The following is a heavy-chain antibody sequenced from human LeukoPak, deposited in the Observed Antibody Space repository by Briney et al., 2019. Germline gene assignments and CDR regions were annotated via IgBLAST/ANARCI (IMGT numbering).Heavy chain of an antibody. D-gene: IGHD2-15*01. V-gene: IGHV1-2*02. CDR2: INPKRGGT. J-gene: IGHJ6*02. Sequence: ASVKVSCKASGYTFTGYYIHWVRHAPGQGLEWMGWINPKRGGTNYAQKFQGRVTMTRDTSISTAYMELSRLRSDDTAVYYCARGSGGCSGGSCYAVYYYYGMDVWGQGTTVTVSS. CDR3: ARGSGGCSGGSCYAVYYYYGMDV. CDR1: GYTFTGYY.